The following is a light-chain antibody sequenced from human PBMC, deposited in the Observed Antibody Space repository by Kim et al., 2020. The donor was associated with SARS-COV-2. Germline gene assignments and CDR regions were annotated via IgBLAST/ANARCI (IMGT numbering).Light chain of an antibody. V-gene: IGLV2-8*01. CDR2: EVN. CDR1: SSDVVGYTY. Sequence: GQSVTISCTGTSSDVVGYTYVSWYQHHPGKAPKLMIYEVNKRPSGVPDRFSGSKSGNTASLTVSGLQTEDEADYYCSSYAGSNTFVFGTGTKVTVL. J-gene: IGLJ1*01. CDR3: SSYAGSNTFV.